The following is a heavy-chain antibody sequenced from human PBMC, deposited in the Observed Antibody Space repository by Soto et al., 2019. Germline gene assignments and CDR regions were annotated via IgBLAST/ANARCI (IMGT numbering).Heavy chain of an antibody. CDR2: ISGFNGNT. CDR3: ARKVAASPDDAFDI. J-gene: IGHJ3*02. D-gene: IGHD2-15*01. V-gene: IGHV1-18*01. Sequence: ASVKVSCKASGYTFSNYGISWVRQAPGQGPEWMGWISGFNGNTNYAQTLQGRVTMTTDKSTSTAYMELSSLRSEDTAVYYCARKVAASPDDAFDIWGQGTMVTVSS. CDR1: GYTFSNYG.